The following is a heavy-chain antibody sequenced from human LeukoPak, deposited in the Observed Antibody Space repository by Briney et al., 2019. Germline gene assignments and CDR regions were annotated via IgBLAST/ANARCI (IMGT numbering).Heavy chain of an antibody. V-gene: IGHV1-18*01. Sequence: ASVKVSCKASGYTFAIYGISWVRQAPGQGLEWMSWISPYDGDTNYAQTFEGRVTMTTETSTSTAYMELRSLRSDDTAIYYCARDYCTRGGDCYKEDLFDPWGQGTLVTVSS. CDR1: GYTFAIYG. J-gene: IGHJ5*02. CDR2: ISPYDGDT. CDR3: ARDYCTRGGDCYKEDLFDP. D-gene: IGHD2-21*02.